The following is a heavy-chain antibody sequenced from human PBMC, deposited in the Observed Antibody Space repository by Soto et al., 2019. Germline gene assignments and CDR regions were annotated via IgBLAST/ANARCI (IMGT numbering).Heavy chain of an antibody. CDR2: IDHTGTT. Sequence: SETLSLTCAVSGESFSGYYWSWIRLSPGKGLEWIGDIDHTGTTHYNPSLKNRVTILVDRSKRHFSLSLTSVTTADTAEYFCTRGRPPRFWGQGTPVTVSS. CDR1: GESFSGYY. J-gene: IGHJ4*02. V-gene: IGHV4-34*01. CDR3: TRGRPPRF.